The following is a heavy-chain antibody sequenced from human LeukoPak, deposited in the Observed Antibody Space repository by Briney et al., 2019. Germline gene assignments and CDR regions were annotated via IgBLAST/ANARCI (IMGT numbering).Heavy chain of an antibody. J-gene: IGHJ3*02. CDR1: GFAFNTYW. D-gene: IGHD3-22*01. V-gene: IGHV3-7*03. CDR3: ARAPVYYDSSGYYPSHGAFDI. Sequence: GGSLRLSCAASGFAFNTYWMNWVRQAPGKGLEWVANINQDGSEKYYVDSVKGRFTISRDNAKNSLYLQMNSLRAEDTAVYYCARAPVYYDSSGYYPSHGAFDIWGQGTMVTVSS. CDR2: INQDGSEK.